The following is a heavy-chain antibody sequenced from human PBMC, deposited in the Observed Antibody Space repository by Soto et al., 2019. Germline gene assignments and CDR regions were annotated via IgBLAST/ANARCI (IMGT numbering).Heavy chain of an antibody. CDR1: GYTFTSYG. Sequence: QVQLVQSGGEVKKPGASVKVSCKASGYTFTSYGISWVRQAPGQGLEWMGWISAYNGDTNYPQKLKGRVTTNIETSTNTAYMDLRRITSDDTAVYYCATSATHLAPDQIELVGGYYYYYADVWGKGTTATVSS. J-gene: IGHJ6*03. V-gene: IGHV1-18*01. CDR2: ISAYNGDT. CDR3: ATSATHLAPDQIELVGGYYYYYADV. D-gene: IGHD1-7*01.